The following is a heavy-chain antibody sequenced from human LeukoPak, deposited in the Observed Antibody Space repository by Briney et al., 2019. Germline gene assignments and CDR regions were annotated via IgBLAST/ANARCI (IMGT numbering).Heavy chain of an antibody. CDR3: ARDQIVSGWYRYYYYGMDV. CDR2: IIPIFGTA. J-gene: IGHJ6*02. V-gene: IGHV1-69*01. Sequence: GASVKVSCKASGGTFSSYAISWVRQAPGQGLEWMGGIIPIFGTANYAQKFQGRVTITADESTSTAYMELSSLRSEDTAVYYCARDQIVSGWYRYYYYGMDVWGQGTTVTVSS. D-gene: IGHD6-19*01. CDR1: GGTFSSYA.